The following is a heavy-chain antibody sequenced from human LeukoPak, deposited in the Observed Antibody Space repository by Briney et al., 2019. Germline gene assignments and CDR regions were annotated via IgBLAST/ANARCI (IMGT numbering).Heavy chain of an antibody. J-gene: IGHJ6*02. D-gene: IGHD3-22*01. V-gene: IGHV4-4*07. Sequence: SETLSLTCTVSGGSISSYYWSWIRQPAGKGLEWIGRIYTSGSTNYNPSLKSRVTMSVDTSKNQFSLKLSSVTAADTAVYYCARDRFPFYYYDSSRNDYYYGMDVWGQGTTVTVSS. CDR3: ARDRFPFYYYDSSRNDYYYGMDV. CDR1: GGSISSYY. CDR2: IYTSGST.